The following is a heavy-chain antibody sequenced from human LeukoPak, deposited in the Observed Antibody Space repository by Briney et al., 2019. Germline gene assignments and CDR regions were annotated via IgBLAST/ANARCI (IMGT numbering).Heavy chain of an antibody. V-gene: IGHV3-23*01. Sequence: GGSLRLSCAAPGLTFSNYAMSWVRQTPEKGLEWVSVISGGGGATFYSDSVKGRFTISRDNSKNTVYLQMNSLRAEDTAVYYCARRRATTMRFDYWGQGTLVTVSS. CDR1: GLTFSNYA. J-gene: IGHJ4*02. CDR3: ARRRATTMRFDY. CDR2: ISGGGGAT. D-gene: IGHD4-11*01.